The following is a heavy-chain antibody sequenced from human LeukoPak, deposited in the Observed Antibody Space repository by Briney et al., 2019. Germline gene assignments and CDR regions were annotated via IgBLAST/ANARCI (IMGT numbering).Heavy chain of an antibody. V-gene: IGHV1-2*02. J-gene: IGHJ4*02. Sequence: ASVKVSCKASGYTFTGYYMHWVRQAPGQGLEWMGWINPNSGGTNYAQKFQGRVTMTRDTSISTAYMELSRLRSDDTAVYYCARVDSSSWYRVDYWGQGTLVTVSS. CDR3: ARVDSSSWYRVDY. CDR1: GYTFTGYY. D-gene: IGHD6-13*01. CDR2: INPNSGGT.